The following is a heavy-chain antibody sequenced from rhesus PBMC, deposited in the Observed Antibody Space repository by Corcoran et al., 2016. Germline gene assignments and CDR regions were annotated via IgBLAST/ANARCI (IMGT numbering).Heavy chain of an antibody. CDR1: GFSLSTSGMG. CDR2: IYWDDDK. V-gene: IGHV2S1*01. J-gene: IGHJ4*01. CDR3: ARGGWRYYFDY. Sequence: QVTLKESGPALVKPTQTLTLTCTFSGFSLSTSGMGVGWIRQPPGKALEWLASIYWDDDKYYSTSRKSRLTISKDTSKKQVGLTMTNMDPVDTATYYCARGGWRYYFDYWGQGVLVTVSS. D-gene: IGHD6-31*01.